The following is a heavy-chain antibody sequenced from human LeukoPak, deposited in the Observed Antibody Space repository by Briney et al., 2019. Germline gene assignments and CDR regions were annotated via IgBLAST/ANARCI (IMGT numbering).Heavy chain of an antibody. J-gene: IGHJ5*02. V-gene: IGHV4-34*01. D-gene: IGHD3-22*01. CDR1: GGSFSGYY. CDR3: ARGGRITMIPWFDP. CDR2: IYHSGST. Sequence: SETLSLTCAVYGGSFSGYYWTWIRQPPGKGLEWIGEIYHSGSTNYNPSLKSRVTISVDKSKNQFSLKLSSVTAADTAVYYCARGGRITMIPWFDPWGQGTLVTVSS.